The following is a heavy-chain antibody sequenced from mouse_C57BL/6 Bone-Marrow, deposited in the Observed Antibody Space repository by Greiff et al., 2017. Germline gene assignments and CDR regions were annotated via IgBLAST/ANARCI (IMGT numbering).Heavy chain of an antibody. V-gene: IGHV14-4*01. J-gene: IGHJ1*03. CDR3: TACGYWYFDV. Sequence: VQLQQSGAELVRPGASVKLSCTASGFTIKDDYMHWVKQRPEQGLEWIGWIDPENGDTEYASKFQGKATITADTSSNTAYLQLSSLTSEDTAVYYCTACGYWYFDVWGTGTTVTVSS. CDR2: IDPENGDT. CDR1: GFTIKDDY.